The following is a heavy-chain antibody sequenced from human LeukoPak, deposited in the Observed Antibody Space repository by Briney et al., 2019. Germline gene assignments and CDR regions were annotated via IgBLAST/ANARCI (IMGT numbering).Heavy chain of an antibody. CDR2: LQRQHDGETT. J-gene: IGHJ4*02. V-gene: IGHV3-15*01. Sequence: GGSLRLSCRGSGFPFNDRWMSWVRRAPGKGLEWVGRLQRQHDGETTDYATPVKGRFTISRDDSTNTLYLHLSSLRAEDTAMYFCTMEYYALYYWGQGTLVTVSS. D-gene: IGHD3-3*01. CDR1: GFPFNDRW. CDR3: TMEYYALYY.